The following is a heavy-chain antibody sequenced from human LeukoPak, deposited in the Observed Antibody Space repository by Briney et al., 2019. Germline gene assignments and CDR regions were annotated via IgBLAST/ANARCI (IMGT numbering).Heavy chain of an antibody. V-gene: IGHV4-39*01. CDR2: IYYSGST. J-gene: IGHJ3*02. Sequence: SETPSLTCTVSGGSTSSSSSYWGWIRQPPGKGLEWIGSIYYSGSTYYNPSLKSRVTISVDTSKNQFSLKLSSVTAADTAVYYCARRNEDLIAAAGSDAFDIWGQGTMVTVSS. D-gene: IGHD6-13*01. CDR3: ARRNEDLIAAAGSDAFDI. CDR1: GGSTSSSSSY.